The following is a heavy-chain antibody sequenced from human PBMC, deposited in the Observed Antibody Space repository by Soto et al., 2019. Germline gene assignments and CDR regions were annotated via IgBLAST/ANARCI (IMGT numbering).Heavy chain of an antibody. CDR2: INYSGST. J-gene: IGHJ3*02. Sequence: SETLSLTCTVSGGSISSSSYYWGWIRQPPGKGLEWIGSINYSGSTYYNPSLKRRVTISVDTSKNQFSLKLSSVTAADTTVYYCARVAYGDYSRTRAFDIWGQGTMVTVSS. V-gene: IGHV4-39*01. D-gene: IGHD4-17*01. CDR1: GGSISSSSYY. CDR3: ARVAYGDYSRTRAFDI.